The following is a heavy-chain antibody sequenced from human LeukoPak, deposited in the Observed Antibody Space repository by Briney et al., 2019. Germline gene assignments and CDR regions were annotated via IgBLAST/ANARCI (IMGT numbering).Heavy chain of an antibody. Sequence: ASVKVSCKASGYTFTGYYMHWVRQAPGQGLGWMGWINPNSGGTNYARKFQGRVTMTRDTSISTAYMELSRLRSDDTAVYYCARDRGFAVVVAATFTFDYWGQGTLVTVSS. D-gene: IGHD2-15*01. J-gene: IGHJ4*02. CDR2: INPNSGGT. CDR1: GYTFTGYY. CDR3: ARDRGFAVVVAATFTFDY. V-gene: IGHV1-2*02.